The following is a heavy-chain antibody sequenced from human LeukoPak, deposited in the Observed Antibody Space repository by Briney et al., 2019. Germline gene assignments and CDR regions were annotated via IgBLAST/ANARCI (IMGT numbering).Heavy chain of an antibody. CDR1: RYTFTGNF. D-gene: IGHD1-26*01. CDR2: INPKSGDT. V-gene: IGHV1-2*02. J-gene: IGHJ3*02. Sequence: ASVKVSCKASRYTFTGNFIHWVRQAPGQGLEWVGLINPKSGDTTYAQRFQGRLTLTRDTFIRTAFMELGSLGSDDTAVYYCARGGIEVPAFDIWGRGTMVTVSS. CDR3: ARGGIEVPAFDI.